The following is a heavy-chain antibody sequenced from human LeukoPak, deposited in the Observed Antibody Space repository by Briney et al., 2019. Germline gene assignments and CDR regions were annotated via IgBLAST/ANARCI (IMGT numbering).Heavy chain of an antibody. Sequence: GGSLRLSCAASGFSFSSYSMNWVRQAPGKGLEWVAYIAYTGTIHYADSVRGRFAISRDNAKSSLFLQLNSLRAEDTAVYYCARDPHSLDYWGQGTLVTVSS. CDR2: IAYTGTI. CDR1: GFSFSSYS. V-gene: IGHV3-48*01. CDR3: ARDPHSLDY. J-gene: IGHJ4*02.